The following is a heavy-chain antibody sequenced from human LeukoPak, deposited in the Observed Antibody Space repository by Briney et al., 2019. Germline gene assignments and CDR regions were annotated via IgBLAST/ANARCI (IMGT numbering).Heavy chain of an antibody. Sequence: GGSLRLSCAASGFTFSSYAMSWVRQAPGKGLEWVSAISGSGGSTYYADSVKGRFTISRDNSKNTLYLQMNSLRAEDAAVYYCATDRGRRPGIAVAGEEFYWGQGTLVTVSS. CDR1: GFTFSSYA. J-gene: IGHJ4*02. CDR2: ISGSGGST. D-gene: IGHD6-19*01. V-gene: IGHV3-23*01. CDR3: ATDRGRRPGIAVAGEEFY.